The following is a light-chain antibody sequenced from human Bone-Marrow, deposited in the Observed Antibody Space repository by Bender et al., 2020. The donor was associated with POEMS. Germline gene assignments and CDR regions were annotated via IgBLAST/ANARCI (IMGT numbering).Light chain of an antibody. CDR1: SSDVGGHDL. CDR2: DVS. CDR3: SSYGDVDPVV. J-gene: IGLJ2*01. V-gene: IGLV2-23*02. Sequence: QPALTQPASVSGSPGQSVTIACTGSSSDVGGHDLVSWYQQHPGNSPKLIIYDVSKRPSGIAARFSCSKSGNAASVTISGLQAEDEADYYCSSYGDVDPVVFGGGTKVTVL.